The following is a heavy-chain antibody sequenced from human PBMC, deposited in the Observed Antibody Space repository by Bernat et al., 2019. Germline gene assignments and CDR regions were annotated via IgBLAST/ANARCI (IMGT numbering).Heavy chain of an antibody. CDR3: ARDEVAANSYYHGMDV. D-gene: IGHD6-19*01. Sequence: QVQLVQSGAAGRKPGASVKVSCKASGYTFTNYAIHWVRQAPEQRPEWMGWLHTGNGNRRYSQQFQGRVTIPRDTSASTAYMDLSSLTSEDTAVYYCARDEVAANSYYHGMDVWGQGTSVTVSS. V-gene: IGHV1-3*04. J-gene: IGHJ6*02. CDR2: LHTGNGNR. CDR1: GYTFTNYA.